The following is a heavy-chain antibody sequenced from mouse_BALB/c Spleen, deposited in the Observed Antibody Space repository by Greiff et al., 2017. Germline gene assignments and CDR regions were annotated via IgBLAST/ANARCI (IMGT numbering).Heavy chain of an antibody. CDR1: GFTFSSYA. V-gene: IGHV5-9-3*01. Sequence: EVQRVESGGGLVKPGGSLKLSCAASGFTFSSYAMSWVRQTPEKRLEWVATISSGGSYTYYPDSVKGRFTISRDNAKNTLYLQMSSLRSEDTAMYYCARHEGVTTAEGDYWGQGTTLTVSS. J-gene: IGHJ2*01. CDR2: ISSGGSYT. D-gene: IGHD1-2*01. CDR3: ARHEGVTTAEGDY.